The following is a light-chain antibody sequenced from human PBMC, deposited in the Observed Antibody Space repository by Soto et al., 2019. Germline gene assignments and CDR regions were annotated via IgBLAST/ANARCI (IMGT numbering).Light chain of an antibody. CDR1: QDIRHD. V-gene: IGKV1-17*01. CDR3: LQHADYPFT. Sequence: DIQMTQSPSSLSASVGDRVTITCRASQDIRHDLGWYQQKPGKVPKRLIYSASSLQNGVPSRFSGSGSETVFTLTISSLQPDEFATYFCLQHADYPFTFGQGTRLEI. J-gene: IGKJ2*01. CDR2: SAS.